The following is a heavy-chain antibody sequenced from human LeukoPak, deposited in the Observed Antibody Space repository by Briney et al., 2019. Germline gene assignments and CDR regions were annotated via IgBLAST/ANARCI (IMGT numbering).Heavy chain of an antibody. D-gene: IGHD3-22*01. J-gene: IGHJ3*02. V-gene: IGHV1-18*04. CDR1: GYTFAGYY. CDR2: ISAYNGNT. Sequence: ASVKVSCKASGYTFAGYYMHWVRQAPGQGLEWMGWISAYNGNTNYAQKLQGRVTMTTDTSTSTAYMELRSLRSDDTAVYYCARAYYYDSSGIDAFDIWGQGTMVTVSS. CDR3: ARAYYYDSSGIDAFDI.